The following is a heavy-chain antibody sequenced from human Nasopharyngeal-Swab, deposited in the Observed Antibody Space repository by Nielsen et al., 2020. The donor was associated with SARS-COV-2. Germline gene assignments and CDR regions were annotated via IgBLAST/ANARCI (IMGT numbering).Heavy chain of an antibody. Sequence: VRQAPGKGLEWVSYISSSSSTIYYADSVKGRFTISRDNAKNSLYLQMNSLRAEDTAVYYCARDAYEPVVVTAIMYYYYMDVWGKGTTVTVS. CDR2: ISSSSSTI. V-gene: IGHV3-48*04. D-gene: IGHD2-21*02. CDR3: ARDAYEPVVVTAIMYYYYMDV. J-gene: IGHJ6*03.